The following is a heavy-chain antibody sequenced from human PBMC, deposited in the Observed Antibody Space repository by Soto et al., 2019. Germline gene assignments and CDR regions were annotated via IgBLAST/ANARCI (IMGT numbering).Heavy chain of an antibody. CDR1: GFTFSSYS. CDR2: ISSSSSYI. D-gene: IGHD2-21*02. Sequence: GGSLRLSCAASGFTFSSYSMNWVRQAPGKGLEWVSSISSSSSYIYYADSVKGRFTISRDNAKNSLYLQMNSLRAEDTAVYYCARGSIPSQYCGGDCYSAFAEYFQHWGQGTLVTVSS. J-gene: IGHJ1*01. V-gene: IGHV3-21*01. CDR3: ARGSIPSQYCGGDCYSAFAEYFQH.